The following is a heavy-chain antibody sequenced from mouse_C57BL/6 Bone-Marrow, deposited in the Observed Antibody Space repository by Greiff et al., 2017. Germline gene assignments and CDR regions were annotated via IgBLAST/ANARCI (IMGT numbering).Heavy chain of an antibody. CDR1: GYTFTSYG. CDR2: IYPRSGNT. J-gene: IGHJ2*01. D-gene: IGHD1-1*01. Sequence: VQVVESGAELARPGASVKLSCKASGYTFTSYGMSWVKQRPGQGLEWIGKIYPRSGNTYYNEKFKGKATLTADKSSNTAYMQLRSLTSEDSAVYFWACCCGNGPFDYWGQGTTLTVSS. V-gene: IGHV1-81*01. CDR3: ACCCGNGPFDY.